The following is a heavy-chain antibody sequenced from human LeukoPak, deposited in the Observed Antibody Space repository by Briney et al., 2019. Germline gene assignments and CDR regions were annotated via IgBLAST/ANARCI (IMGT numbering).Heavy chain of an antibody. CDR3: ARLPQLHYYYYGMDV. CDR1: GDSITSDHY. D-gene: IGHD1-1*01. Sequence: SETLSLTCTVSGDSITSDHYWHWIRQPPGKGLEWIATIYHSGSTYYNPSLKSRVTISVQTSKNQFSLKLSSVTAADTAVYYCARLPQLHYYYYGMDVWGQGTTVTVSS. CDR2: IYHSGST. J-gene: IGHJ6*02. V-gene: IGHV4-38-2*02.